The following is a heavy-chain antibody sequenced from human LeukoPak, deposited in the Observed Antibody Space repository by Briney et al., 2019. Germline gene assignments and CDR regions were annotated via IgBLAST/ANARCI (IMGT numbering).Heavy chain of an antibody. Sequence: PGGSLRLSCAASGFTVSSYDMHWVRQATGKGLEWVSAIGTAGDTYYPGSVKGRFTISRENAKNSLYLQMNSLRAGDTAVYYCARAYYDSSGYYYFDYWGQGTLVTVSS. CDR3: ARAYYDSSGYYYFDY. V-gene: IGHV3-13*01. J-gene: IGHJ4*02. CDR1: GFTVSSYD. D-gene: IGHD3-22*01. CDR2: IGTAGDT.